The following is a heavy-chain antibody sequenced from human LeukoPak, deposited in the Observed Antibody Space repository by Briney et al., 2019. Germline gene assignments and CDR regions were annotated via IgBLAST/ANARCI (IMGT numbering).Heavy chain of an antibody. D-gene: IGHD2-21*02. Sequence: GGSLRLSCAASGFTFSSYAMSWVRQAPGKGLEWVSAISGSGGSTYYADSVKGRFTISRDNAKNTLYLQMNSLRAEDTAVYYCSRDSLSSCGGDCYSGLDVWGQGTTVTVSS. CDR3: SRDSLSSCGGDCYSGLDV. CDR2: ISGSGGST. CDR1: GFTFSSYA. V-gene: IGHV3-23*01. J-gene: IGHJ6*02.